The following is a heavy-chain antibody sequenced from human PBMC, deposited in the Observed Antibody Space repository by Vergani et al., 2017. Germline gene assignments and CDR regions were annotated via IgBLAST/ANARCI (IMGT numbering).Heavy chain of an antibody. CDR1: GGSISSYY. Sequence: QVQLQESGPGLVKPLETLSLTCTVSGGSISSYYWSWIRQPPGKGLEWIGYIYYSGSTNYNPSLKSRVTISVDTSKNQFSLKLSSVTAADTAVDYCAREQYSGYTDAFDIWGQGTMVTVSS. D-gene: IGHD5-12*01. CDR2: IYYSGST. J-gene: IGHJ3*02. CDR3: AREQYSGYTDAFDI. V-gene: IGHV4-59*01.